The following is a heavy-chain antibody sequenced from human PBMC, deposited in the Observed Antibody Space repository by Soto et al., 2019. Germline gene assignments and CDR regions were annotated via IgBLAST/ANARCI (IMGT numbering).Heavy chain of an antibody. V-gene: IGHV4-59*01. D-gene: IGHD2-15*01. CDR3: ARSYLGGNCDS. Sequence: PSETLSLTCTVSGDSMTSYYWTWIRRPPGKGLEWIGYIYYSGNTDYNPSLQSRVSISIDTSRKQFSLNLSSVTAADTAMYYCARSYLGGNCDSWGQGTLVTVSS. CDR2: IYYSGNT. J-gene: IGHJ4*02. CDR1: GDSMTSYY.